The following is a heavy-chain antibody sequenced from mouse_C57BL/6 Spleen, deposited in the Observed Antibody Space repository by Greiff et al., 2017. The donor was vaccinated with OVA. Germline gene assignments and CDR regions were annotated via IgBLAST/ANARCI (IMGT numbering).Heavy chain of an antibody. CDR3: ARGVYYGSSYRAMDY. J-gene: IGHJ4*01. V-gene: IGHV1-50*01. CDR2: IDPSDSYT. CDR1: GYTFTSYW. Sequence: QVQLQQPGAELVKPGASVKLSCKASGYTFTSYWMQWVKQRPGQGLEWIGEIDPSDSYTNYNQKFKGKATLTVDTSSSTAYMQLSSLTSEDSAVYYCARGVYYGSSYRAMDYWGQGTSVTVSS. D-gene: IGHD1-1*01.